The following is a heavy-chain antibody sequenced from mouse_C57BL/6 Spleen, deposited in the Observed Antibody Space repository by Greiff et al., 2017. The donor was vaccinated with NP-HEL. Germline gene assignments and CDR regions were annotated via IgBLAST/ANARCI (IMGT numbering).Heavy chain of an antibody. D-gene: IGHD3-2*02. CDR2: IYPGDGDT. Sequence: QVQLQQSGPELVKPGASVKISCKASGYAFSSSWMNWVKLRPGKGLEWIGRIYPGDGDTNYNGKFKGKATLTADKSSSTAYMQLSSLTSEDSAVYFCTRQLRLPSWFAYWGQGTLVTVSA. V-gene: IGHV1-82*01. CDR1: GYAFSSSW. J-gene: IGHJ3*01. CDR3: TRQLRLPSWFAY.